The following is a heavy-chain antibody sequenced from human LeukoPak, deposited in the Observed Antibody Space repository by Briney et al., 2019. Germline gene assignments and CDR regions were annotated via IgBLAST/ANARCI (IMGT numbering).Heavy chain of an antibody. Sequence: GGSLRLSCAASGFTFSSYSMNWVRQAPGKGLEWVSSISSSSSYIYYADSVKGRFTISRDNAKNSLYLQMNSLRAEDTAVYYCARDVLVPAAANYYYYYVMDVWGKGTTVTVSS. CDR1: GFTFSSYS. CDR3: ARDVLVPAAANYYYYYVMDV. J-gene: IGHJ6*04. D-gene: IGHD2-2*01. V-gene: IGHV3-21*01. CDR2: ISSSSSYI.